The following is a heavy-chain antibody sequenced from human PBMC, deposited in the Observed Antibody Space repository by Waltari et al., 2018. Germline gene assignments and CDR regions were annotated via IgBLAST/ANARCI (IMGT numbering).Heavy chain of an antibody. CDR2: INHSGRI. CDR1: GGSFSGYY. D-gene: IGHD6-6*01. J-gene: IGHJ4*02. Sequence: QVQLQQWGAGLLKPSETLSLTFAVYGGSFSGYYWSWIRQPPGKGLEWIGEINHSGRINYNPSLKSRVTISVDTSMNQFSLKLSSVTAADTAVYYCARARETKYSSSSFDYWGQGALVTVSS. CDR3: ARARETKYSSSSFDY. V-gene: IGHV4-34*01.